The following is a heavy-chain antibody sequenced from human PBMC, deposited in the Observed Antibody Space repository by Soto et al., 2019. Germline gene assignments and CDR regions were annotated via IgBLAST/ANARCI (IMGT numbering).Heavy chain of an antibody. D-gene: IGHD3-16*01. CDR1: GFTFSNAW. CDR2: IKSKTDGGTT. Sequence: GGSLRLSCAASGFTFSNAWMSWVRQAPGKGLEWVGRIKSKTDGGTTDYAAPVKGRFTISRDDSKNTLYLQMNSLKTEDTAVYYCTTDYNDCIWGSHTNPALYGVFDIWGQGTMVTVSS. V-gene: IGHV3-15*01. J-gene: IGHJ3*02. CDR3: TTDYNDCIWGSHTNPALYGVFDI.